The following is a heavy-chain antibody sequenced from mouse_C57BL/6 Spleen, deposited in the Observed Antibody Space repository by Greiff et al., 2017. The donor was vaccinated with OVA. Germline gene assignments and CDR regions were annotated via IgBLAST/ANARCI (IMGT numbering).Heavy chain of an antibody. CDR3: ARSRGITTVVNWYFDV. J-gene: IGHJ1*03. CDR1: GYAFSSSW. Sequence: VQLQQSGPELVKPGASVKISCKASGYAFSSSWMNWVKQRPGKGLEWIGRIYPGDGDTNYNGKFKGKATLTADKSSSTAYMQLSSLTSEDSAVYFCARSRGITTVVNWYFDVWGTGTTVTVSS. D-gene: IGHD1-1*01. V-gene: IGHV1-82*01. CDR2: IYPGDGDT.